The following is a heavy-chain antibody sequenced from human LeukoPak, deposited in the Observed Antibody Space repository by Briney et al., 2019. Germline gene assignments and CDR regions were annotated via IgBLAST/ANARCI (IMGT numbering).Heavy chain of an antibody. D-gene: IGHD3-22*01. Sequence: PSETLSLTCAVYGXSFSGYYWSWIRQPPGKGLEWIGEINHSGSTNYNPSLKSRVTISVDTSKNQFSLKLSSVTAADTAVYYCARGSSGYYYRMDFQHWGQGTLVTVSS. CDR1: GXSFSGYY. CDR3: ARGSSGYYYRMDFQH. V-gene: IGHV4-34*01. CDR2: INHSGST. J-gene: IGHJ1*01.